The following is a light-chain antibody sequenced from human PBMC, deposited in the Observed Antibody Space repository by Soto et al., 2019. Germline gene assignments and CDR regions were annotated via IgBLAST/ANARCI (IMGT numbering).Light chain of an antibody. CDR2: SAS. CDR1: QNIDKY. CDR3: QKTYSNSVT. J-gene: IGKJ1*01. V-gene: IGKV1-39*01. Sequence: DIRMTQSPASLSASEGDRVTVTCRASQNIDKYLHWYQQKPGKAPNLLIFSASILQSGVPSRFIGSGSGTEFTLTISGLQPEDFTTYYCQKTYSNSVTFGLGTKLDIK.